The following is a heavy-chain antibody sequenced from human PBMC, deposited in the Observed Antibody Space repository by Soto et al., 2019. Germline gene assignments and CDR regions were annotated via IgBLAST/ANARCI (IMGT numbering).Heavy chain of an antibody. J-gene: IGHJ3*02. Sequence: ASVKVSCEAGGYTFTRYGISWVRQAPGQRLEWMGWISAYNGNTNYAQKLQGRVTMTTDTSTSTAYMELRSLRSDDTAVYYCARPILRDYDFWSGSLGAFDIWGQGTMVTVSS. CDR2: ISAYNGNT. CDR1: GYTFTRYG. D-gene: IGHD3-3*01. CDR3: ARPILRDYDFWSGSLGAFDI. V-gene: IGHV1-18*01.